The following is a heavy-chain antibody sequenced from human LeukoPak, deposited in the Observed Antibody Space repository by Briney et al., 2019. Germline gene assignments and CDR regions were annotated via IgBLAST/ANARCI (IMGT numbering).Heavy chain of an antibody. J-gene: IGHJ4*02. V-gene: IGHV3-21*01. Sequence: GGSLRLSCAASGFTFSSYSMNWVRQAPGKGLEWVSSISSSSSYIYYADSVKGRFTISRDNAKNSLYLQMNSLRVEDTALYYCARDYGGSSPFDYWGQGTLVTVSS. CDR1: GFTFSSYS. CDR3: ARDYGGSSPFDY. CDR2: ISSSSSYI. D-gene: IGHD4-23*01.